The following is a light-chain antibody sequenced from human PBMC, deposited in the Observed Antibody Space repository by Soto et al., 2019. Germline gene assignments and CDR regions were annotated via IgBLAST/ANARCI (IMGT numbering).Light chain of an antibody. CDR3: QQYGSSPFT. J-gene: IGKJ3*01. V-gene: IGKV3-20*01. CDR2: GAS. Sequence: EIVLTQSPGTLSLSPGERATLSCSASQSVSSSYLAWYQQKPCQATRLRIYGASSRAPGIPDRFSGSGSGTDFNININRLEPEDFAVYYCQQYGSSPFTLGPGTKGDIK. CDR1: QSVSSSY.